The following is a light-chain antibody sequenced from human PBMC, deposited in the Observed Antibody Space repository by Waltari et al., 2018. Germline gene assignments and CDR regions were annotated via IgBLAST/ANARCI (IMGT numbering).Light chain of an antibody. CDR1: QALSSS. J-gene: IGKJ1*01. CDR3: LQSKSIPWT. V-gene: IGKV1-13*02. Sequence: IQMTQFPSSLSASTGDRVTITCRASQALSSSLSWYQQIPGKPPRRLIYDVFTLERGVPSRFSGSGSGTDFTLIIGSLQPEDFATYYCLQSKSIPWTFGQGTKVESK. CDR2: DVF.